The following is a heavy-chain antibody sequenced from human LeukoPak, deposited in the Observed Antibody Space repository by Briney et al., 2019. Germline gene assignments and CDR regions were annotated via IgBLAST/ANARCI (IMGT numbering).Heavy chain of an antibody. D-gene: IGHD3-22*01. J-gene: IGHJ4*02. CDR3: ARDLGWLFSY. CDR1: GFTFSSYW. V-gene: IGHV3-74*01. Sequence: GGSLRLSCAASGFTFSSYWMHWVSQAPGKGLVWVSRINPDGSDTSYADSVKGRFTISRDNAKNTLYLQMNTLRVDDTAIYFCARDLGWLFSYWGQGTLVTVSS. CDR2: INPDGSDT.